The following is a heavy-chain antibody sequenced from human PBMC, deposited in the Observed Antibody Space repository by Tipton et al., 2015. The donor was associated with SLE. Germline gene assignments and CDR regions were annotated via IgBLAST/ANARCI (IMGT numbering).Heavy chain of an antibody. Sequence: GLVKPSQTLSLTCVISGDSVSSNSAAWNWLRQSPSRGLEWLGRTYYRSKWNNAYGVSVKGRITITPDTSKNHFSLQLNSVTPEDTAIYFCARESKGTGGFDYWGQGALVTVSS. CDR3: ARESKGTGGFDY. CDR2: TYYRSKWNN. J-gene: IGHJ4*02. D-gene: IGHD1-1*01. CDR1: GDSVSSNSAA. V-gene: IGHV6-1*01.